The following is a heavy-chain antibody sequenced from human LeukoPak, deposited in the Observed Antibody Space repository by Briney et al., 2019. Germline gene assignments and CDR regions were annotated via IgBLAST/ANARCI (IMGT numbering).Heavy chain of an antibody. CDR2: INPSGGST. V-gene: IGHV1-46*01. D-gene: IGHD2-8*01. CDR1: GYTFTSYY. Sequence: ASVKVSCKASGYTFTSYYMHWVRQAPGQGLEWMGIINPSGGSTSYAQKFQGRVTMTRDTSTSTVYMELSSLRSEDTVVYYCARGYCTNGVCYWGVYYYYYMDVWGKGTTVTVSS. J-gene: IGHJ6*03. CDR3: ARGYCTNGVCYWGVYYYYYMDV.